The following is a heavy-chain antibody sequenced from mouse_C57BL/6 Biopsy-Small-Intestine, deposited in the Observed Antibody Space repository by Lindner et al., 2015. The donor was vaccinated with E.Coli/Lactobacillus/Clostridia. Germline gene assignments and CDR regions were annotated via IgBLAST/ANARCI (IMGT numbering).Heavy chain of an antibody. V-gene: IGHV10-3*01. CDR2: IRSKSSNYAT. CDR1: GFTFNTYA. J-gene: IGHJ1*03. Sequence: EVQLQESGGGLVQPKGSLKLSCAASGFTFNTYAMHWVRQAPGKGLEWVARIRSKSSNYATYYADSVKDRFTISRDDSQSMLYLQMNNLKTEDTAMYYCVRDPHYYNSSPMDVWGTGTTVTVSS. D-gene: IGHD1-1*01. CDR3: VRDPHYYNSSPMDV.